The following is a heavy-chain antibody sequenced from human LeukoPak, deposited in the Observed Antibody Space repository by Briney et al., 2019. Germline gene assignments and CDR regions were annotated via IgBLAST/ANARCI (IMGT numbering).Heavy chain of an antibody. V-gene: IGHV4-39*02. J-gene: IGHJ2*01. Sequence: SETLSLTCTVSGGSIRSSSYYWGWIRQPPGKGQEWIGHIYYSGSPYRNPSLKSRVTISVDTSKNQFFLKLNSVTAADTAVYYCARGDAVAGTTEYFDLWGRGTLVTVSS. CDR3: ARGDAVAGTTEYFDL. D-gene: IGHD6-19*01. CDR2: IYYSGSP. CDR1: GGSIRSSSYY.